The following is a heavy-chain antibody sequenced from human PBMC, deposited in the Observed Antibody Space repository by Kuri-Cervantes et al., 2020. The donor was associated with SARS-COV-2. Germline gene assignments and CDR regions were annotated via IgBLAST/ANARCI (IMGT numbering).Heavy chain of an antibody. V-gene: IGHV4-39*01. CDR1: GGSISSSSYY. J-gene: IGHJ6*02. Sequence: SDTLSLTCTVSGGSISSSSYYWGWIRQPPGKGLEWIGSIYYSGSTYYNPSLKSRVTISVDTSKNQFSLKLSSVTAADTAVYYCALSSTSRNYYYYGMDVWGQGTTVTVSS. CDR2: IYYSGST. D-gene: IGHD2-2*01. CDR3: ALSSTSRNYYYYGMDV.